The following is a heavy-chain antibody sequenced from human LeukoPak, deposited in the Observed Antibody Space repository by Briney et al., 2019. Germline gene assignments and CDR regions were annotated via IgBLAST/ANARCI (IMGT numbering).Heavy chain of an antibody. V-gene: IGHV4-4*07. CDR3: AKPISGGLAVTADWFHP. CDR1: GDSMGTYY. CDR2: IHTSGTT. D-gene: IGHD2-21*02. Sequence: SETLSLTCTVTGDSMGTYYWSFIRQPAGKGLEWIGRIHTSGTTWYNASLKSRVTMSIDASNNQFSLRLTSVAAADTATYYCAKPISGGLAVTADWFHPWGQGTLVVVSS. J-gene: IGHJ5*01.